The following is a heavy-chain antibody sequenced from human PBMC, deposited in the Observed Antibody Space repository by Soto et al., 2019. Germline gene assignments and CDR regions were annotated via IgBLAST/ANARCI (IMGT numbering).Heavy chain of an antibody. CDR1: GGTFSSYA. V-gene: IGHV1-69*01. D-gene: IGHD6-6*01. CDR2: IIPIFGTA. CDR3: GYSSSSDGTWFDP. J-gene: IGHJ5*02. Sequence: QVQLVQSGAEVKKPGSSVKVSCKASGGTFSSYAISWVRQAPGQGHEWMGGIIPIFGTANYAQKFQGRVTITADESTSTAYMELSSLSSEDTAVYYCGYSSSSDGTWFDPWGQGTLVTVSS.